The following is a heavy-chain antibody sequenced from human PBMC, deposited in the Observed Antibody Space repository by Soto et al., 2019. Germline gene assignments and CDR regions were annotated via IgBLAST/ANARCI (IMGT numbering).Heavy chain of an antibody. V-gene: IGHV3-9*01. CDR3: AKGADMYYYYGMDV. CDR1: GFTFDDYA. J-gene: IGHJ6*02. Sequence: EVQLVESGGGLVQPGRSLRLSCAASGFTFDDYAMHWVRQAPGKGLEWVSGISWNSGSIGYADSVKGRFTISRDNXXNSLYLQMNSLRAEDTALYYCAKGADMYYYYGMDVWGQGTTVTVSS. CDR2: ISWNSGSI.